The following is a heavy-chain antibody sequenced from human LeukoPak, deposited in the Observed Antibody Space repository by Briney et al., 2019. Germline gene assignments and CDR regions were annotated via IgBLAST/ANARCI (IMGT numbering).Heavy chain of an antibody. CDR1: GYTFTSYY. D-gene: IGHD4-23*01. Sequence: ASVKVSCKASGYTFTSYYMHWVRQAPGQGLEWMGIINPSGGSTSYAQKFQGRVTMTRDTSTSTVYMELSSLRSEDTAVYYCARAVYGDKGGGAFDIWGQGTTVTVSS. CDR3: ARAVYGDKGGGAFDI. V-gene: IGHV1-46*01. J-gene: IGHJ3*02. CDR2: INPSGGST.